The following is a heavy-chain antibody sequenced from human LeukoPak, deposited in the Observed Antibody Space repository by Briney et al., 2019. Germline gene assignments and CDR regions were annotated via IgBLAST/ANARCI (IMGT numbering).Heavy chain of an antibody. J-gene: IGHJ4*02. V-gene: IGHV3-30*02. CDR2: IWSDGSNR. CDR1: GFTFSSYG. CDR3: VKDRTGTYTLDY. Sequence: GGSLRLSCAASGFTFSSYGMHWVRQAPGRGLEWVAVIWSDGSNRYYADSVKGRFTISRDNSKNTLNLQMNSLRAEDTAVYYCVKDRTGTYTLDYWGQGTLVTVSS. D-gene: IGHD3-10*01.